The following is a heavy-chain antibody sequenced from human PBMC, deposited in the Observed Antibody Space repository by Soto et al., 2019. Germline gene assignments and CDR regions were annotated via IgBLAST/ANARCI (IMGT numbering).Heavy chain of an antibody. Sequence: EVQLLESGGDLVQPGRSLRLSCAASGFTFSGYAMSWVRQAPGKGLEWVSVIHGGGNSAYYADSVKGRFTISRDNSKNTLDPQMSGLRGEDPAVYCCAKNRGRVTTWWHFDYWGQGTLVSVSS. J-gene: IGHJ4*02. CDR1: GFTFSGYA. V-gene: IGHV3-23*01. CDR2: IHGGGNSA. D-gene: IGHD4-17*01. CDR3: AKNRGRVTTWWHFDY.